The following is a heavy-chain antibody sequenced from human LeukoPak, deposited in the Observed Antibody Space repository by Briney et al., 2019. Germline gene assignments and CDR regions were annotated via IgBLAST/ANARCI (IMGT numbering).Heavy chain of an antibody. Sequence: PGWSLRLSCAASGFTFDDYAMHWVRQAPGKGLEWVSGISWNSGSIGYADSVKGRFTISRDNAKNSLYLQMNSLRAEDTALYYCAKALYSSGWQDAFDIWGQGAMVTVSS. CDR2: ISWNSGSI. D-gene: IGHD6-19*01. CDR1: GFTFDDYA. J-gene: IGHJ3*02. CDR3: AKALYSSGWQDAFDI. V-gene: IGHV3-9*01.